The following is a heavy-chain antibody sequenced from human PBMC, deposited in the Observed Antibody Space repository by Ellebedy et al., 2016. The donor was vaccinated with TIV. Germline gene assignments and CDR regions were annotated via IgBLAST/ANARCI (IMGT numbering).Heavy chain of an antibody. CDR1: GYVFTSFF. J-gene: IGHJ5*02. Sequence: AASVKVSCKASGYVFTSFFIHWLRQAPGQRLEWLGWMYPYTGCTKYSQKLQDRITMSRDTSINTAYLELTRLKSDDTAVYYCAKVGRRAGRPGRGDWFDPWGQGTLGTVSS. D-gene: IGHD2-15*01. CDR3: AKVGRRAGRPGRGDWFDP. V-gene: IGHV1-2*02. CDR2: MYPYTGCT.